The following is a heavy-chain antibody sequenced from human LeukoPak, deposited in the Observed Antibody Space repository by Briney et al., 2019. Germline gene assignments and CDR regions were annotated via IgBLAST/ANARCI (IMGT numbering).Heavy chain of an antibody. D-gene: IGHD3-9*01. CDR1: GFTVSSNF. V-gene: IGHV3-53*01. J-gene: IGHJ4*02. CDR3: ARDLDWLLFDY. Sequence: GGSLRLSCAASGFTVSSNFMSWVRQAPGKGLEWVSVIYRGGSTYYADSVKGRFTISRDNAKNILYLQMNSLRVEDTAVYYCARDLDWLLFDYWGQGTLVTVSS. CDR2: IYRGGST.